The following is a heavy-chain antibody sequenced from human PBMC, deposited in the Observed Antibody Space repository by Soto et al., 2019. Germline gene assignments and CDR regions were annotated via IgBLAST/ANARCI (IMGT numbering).Heavy chain of an antibody. J-gene: IGHJ4*02. Sequence: GGSLRRSCAASGFTFSSYCMHWVRQAPGKGLEWVAVISYDGSNKYYADSVKGRFTISRDNSKNTLYLQMNSLRAEDTAVYYCARGLHSLFDYWGQGTLVTVS. CDR1: GFTFSSYC. CDR3: ARGLHSLFDY. V-gene: IGHV3-30*03. D-gene: IGHD2-21*01. CDR2: ISYDGSNK.